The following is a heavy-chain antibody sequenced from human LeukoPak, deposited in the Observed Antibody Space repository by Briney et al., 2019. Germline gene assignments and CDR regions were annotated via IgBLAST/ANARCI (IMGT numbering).Heavy chain of an antibody. CDR2: IRGSGGST. V-gene: IGHV3-23*01. CDR1: GFTFSSYA. CDR3: AKLDYYDSSGPPGY. D-gene: IGHD3-22*01. Sequence: GGSLRLSCAASGFTFSSYAMSWVRQAPGKGLEWVSAIRGSGGSTYYADSVKGRFTISRDNSKNTLYLQMNSLRAEDTAVYYCAKLDYYDSSGPPGYWGQGTLVTVSS. J-gene: IGHJ4*02.